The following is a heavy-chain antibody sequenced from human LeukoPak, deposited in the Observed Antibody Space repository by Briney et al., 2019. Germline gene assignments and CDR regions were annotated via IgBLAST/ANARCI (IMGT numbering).Heavy chain of an antibody. V-gene: IGHV3-48*04. J-gene: IGHJ6*03. CDR2: ISSSRTTI. CDR3: AREGYSYGYLPGEYYYYMDV. D-gene: IGHD5-18*01. CDR1: GFTFSSYS. Sequence: PGGSLRLSCAASGFTFSSYSMNWVRQAPGKGLQWVSYISSSRTTIYYADSVKGRITISRDNAKNSLYLQMNSLRAEDTAVYYCAREGYSYGYLPGEYYYYMDVWGKGTTVTVSS.